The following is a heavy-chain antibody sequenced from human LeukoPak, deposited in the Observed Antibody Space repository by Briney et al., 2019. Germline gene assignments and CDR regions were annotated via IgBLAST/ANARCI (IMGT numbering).Heavy chain of an antibody. V-gene: IGHV4-61*05. CDR3: ARRRYCSSTSCPLSYGGRAFDY. D-gene: IGHD2-2*01. CDR2: FYYSGSV. J-gene: IGHJ4*02. CDR1: GGSISSSSYY. Sequence: SETLSLTCTVSGGSISSSSYYWGWIRQPPGKGLEWIGCFYYSGSVKYNPSLESRVTISVDASKNQFSLKLSSVTAADTAVYYCARRRYCSSTSCPLSYGGRAFDYWGQGTLVTVSS.